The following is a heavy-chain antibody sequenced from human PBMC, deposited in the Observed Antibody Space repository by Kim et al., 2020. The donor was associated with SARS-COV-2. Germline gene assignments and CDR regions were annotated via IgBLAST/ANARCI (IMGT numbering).Heavy chain of an antibody. CDR1: GGSISSSSYY. CDR2: IYYSGSS. Sequence: SETLSLTCTVSGGSISSSSYYWGWIRQPPGKGLEWIGSIYYSGSSYYNPSLKSRVTITGDKSKTQFSLKLSSVTAADTSVYDCARQGRSVVRLVALDLWGQATMVTLSS. D-gene: IGHD2-8*01. J-gene: IGHJ3*01. V-gene: IGHV4-39*01. CDR3: ARQGRSVVRLVALDL.